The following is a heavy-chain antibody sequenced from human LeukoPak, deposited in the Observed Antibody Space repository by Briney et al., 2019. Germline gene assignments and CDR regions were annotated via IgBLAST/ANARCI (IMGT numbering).Heavy chain of an antibody. J-gene: IGHJ4*02. V-gene: IGHV1-18*01. CDR1: GYTFTSYS. CDR2: ISAYNGNT. Sequence: ASVKVSCKPSGYTFTSYSISWVRQAPGQGLEWMGWISAYNGNTDSAQKLQGRFTMTTNTSTSTAYMELRSLRSDDTAVYYCARGQYFDFWGQGTLVTVSS. CDR3: ARGQYFDF.